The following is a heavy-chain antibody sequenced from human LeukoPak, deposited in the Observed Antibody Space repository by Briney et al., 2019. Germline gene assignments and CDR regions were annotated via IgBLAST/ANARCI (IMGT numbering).Heavy chain of an antibody. J-gene: IGHJ4*02. CDR3: ATLGNRYCSSTSCSKDY. Sequence: ASVKVSCKASGYTFTSYYMHWVRQAPGQGLEWMGIINPSGGSTSYAQKFQGRVTMTRDTSTSTVYMELSSLRSEDTAVYYCATLGNRYCSSTSCSKDYWGQGTLVTVSS. CDR1: GYTFTSYY. CDR2: INPSGGST. D-gene: IGHD2-2*01. V-gene: IGHV1-46*01.